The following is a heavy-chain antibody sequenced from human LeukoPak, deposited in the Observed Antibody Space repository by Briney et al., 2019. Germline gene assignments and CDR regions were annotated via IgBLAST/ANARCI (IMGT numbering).Heavy chain of an antibody. J-gene: IGHJ6*03. Sequence: GGSLRLSCAASGFTFSSHSMHWVRQAPGKGLEYVSAISSNGLTTYYANSVKGRFSISRDNSKNIVYLQMGSLRTEDTAVYYCARDGGYCDSTSCYVYFYHYMDVWGRGTPVTVSS. CDR3: ARDGGYCDSTSCYVYFYHYMDV. CDR2: ISSNGLTT. D-gene: IGHD2-2*01. CDR1: GFTFSSHS. V-gene: IGHV3-64*01.